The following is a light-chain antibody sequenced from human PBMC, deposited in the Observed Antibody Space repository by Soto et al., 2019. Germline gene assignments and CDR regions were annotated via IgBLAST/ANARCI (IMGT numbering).Light chain of an antibody. CDR1: SSNIGAGYD. V-gene: IGLV1-40*01. J-gene: IGLJ1*01. Sequence: QSVLTQPPSVSGAPGQRVTISCTGSSSNIGAGYDVHWYQQLPGTAPKLLIYGNSNRPSGVPDRFSGSKSGTSASLAITGLQSEYEADYYCQSYDSSLSALYVFGTGTKVPVL. CDR2: GNS. CDR3: QSYDSSLSALYV.